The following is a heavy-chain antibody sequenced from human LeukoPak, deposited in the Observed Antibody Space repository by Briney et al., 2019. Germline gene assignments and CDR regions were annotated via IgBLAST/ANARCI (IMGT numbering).Heavy chain of an antibody. Sequence: PGGSLRLSCAASGFTFSSYWMSRVRQAPGKGLEWVANIKQDGSEKYYVDSVKGRFTISRDNAKNSLYLQMNSLRAEDTAVYFCARVRGGSCSSTSCQTGFDYWGQGTLVTVSS. J-gene: IGHJ4*02. CDR3: ARVRGGSCSSTSCQTGFDY. CDR2: IKQDGSEK. CDR1: GFTFSSYW. D-gene: IGHD2-2*01. V-gene: IGHV3-7*01.